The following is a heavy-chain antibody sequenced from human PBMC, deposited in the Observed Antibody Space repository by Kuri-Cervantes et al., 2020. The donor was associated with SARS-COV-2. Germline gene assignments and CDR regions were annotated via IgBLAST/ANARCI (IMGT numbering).Heavy chain of an antibody. CDR1: GVTFGDYA. CDR2: ITSKAYGGTT. J-gene: IGHJ4*02. CDR3: SLTAIRFRSKTMFDY. D-gene: IGHD2-21*02. Sequence: GESLKISCTASGVTFGDYAMSWFRQAPGKGLEWVGFITSKAYGGTTEYAASVKGRFTISRDDSKSIAYLQMNSLKTEDTAVYYCSLTAIRFRSKTMFDYWGQGTLVTVSS. V-gene: IGHV3-49*03.